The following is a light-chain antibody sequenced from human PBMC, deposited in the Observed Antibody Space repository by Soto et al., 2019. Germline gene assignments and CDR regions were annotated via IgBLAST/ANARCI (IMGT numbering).Light chain of an antibody. J-gene: IGLJ1*01. Sequence: QSVLTQPPSVSAAPGQTVTISCSGSVSNIGGNSVSWYQQLPGTAPKLLIFDNNKRFSGIPGRFSGSKSGTSATLGITGLQTGDEADYFCGTWDNNLRAYVFGTGTKLTVL. CDR3: GTWDNNLRAYV. V-gene: IGLV1-51*01. CDR2: DNN. CDR1: VSNIGGNS.